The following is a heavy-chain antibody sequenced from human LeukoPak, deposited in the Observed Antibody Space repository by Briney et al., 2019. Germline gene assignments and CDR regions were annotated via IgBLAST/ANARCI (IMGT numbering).Heavy chain of an antibody. CDR3: ARTGTTHYMDV. V-gene: IGHV3-53*01. Sequence: GGSLRLSCAASGFTVRTNYMGWVRQAPGKGLEWVSVIYSGGATYYADSVKGRFTISRDNSKNTLYLQMNSLRAEDTALYHCARTGTTHYMDVWGKGTTVTVSS. CDR2: IYSGGAT. CDR1: GFTVRTNY. D-gene: IGHD1-1*01. J-gene: IGHJ6*03.